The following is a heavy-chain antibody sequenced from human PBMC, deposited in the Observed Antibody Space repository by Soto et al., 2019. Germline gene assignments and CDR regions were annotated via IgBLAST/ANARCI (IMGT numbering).Heavy chain of an antibody. CDR1: GYIFTTYW. D-gene: IGHD3-9*01. Sequence: VESLKISCKASGYIFTTYWIFWVLEMPGKGLEWMGIIYPGDSDTRYSPSFQGQVTISADKSISTAYLQWSSLKASDTAMYYCARPFDFPDAFDIWGQGTMVTVSS. J-gene: IGHJ3*02. V-gene: IGHV5-51*01. CDR3: ARPFDFPDAFDI. CDR2: IYPGDSDT.